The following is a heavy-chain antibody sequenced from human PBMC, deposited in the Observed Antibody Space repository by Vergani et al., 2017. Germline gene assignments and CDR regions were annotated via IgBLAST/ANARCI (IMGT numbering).Heavy chain of an antibody. V-gene: IGHV3-48*01. CDR2: ISSSSSTK. Sequence: VELLESGGGLAQPGGSLRVSCSASGFRVTTYYMSWVRQAPGKGLEWVSYISSSSSTKYYAEPVKGRFAISRDNAKNSLYLQMNSLRAEDTAVYYCARAAFYYDSSVYYSVVDYWGQGTLVTVSS. D-gene: IGHD3-22*01. J-gene: IGHJ4*02. CDR3: ARAAFYYDSSVYYSVVDY. CDR1: GFRVTTYY.